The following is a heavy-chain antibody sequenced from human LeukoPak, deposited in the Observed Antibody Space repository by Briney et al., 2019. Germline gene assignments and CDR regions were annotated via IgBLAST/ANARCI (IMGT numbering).Heavy chain of an antibody. D-gene: IGHD5-18*01. CDR1: GFTFGTTA. J-gene: IGHJ4*02. CDR2: ISGYGAST. CDR3: AKDSASYGRFDY. V-gene: IGHV3-23*01. Sequence: PGGSLRLSCAASGFTFGTTAMSWVRQAPGKGLEWVSTISGYGASTYYADSVKGRFTISRDDSKNTLYLQMNSLRAEDTAVYFCAKDSASYGRFDYWGQGTLVTVSS.